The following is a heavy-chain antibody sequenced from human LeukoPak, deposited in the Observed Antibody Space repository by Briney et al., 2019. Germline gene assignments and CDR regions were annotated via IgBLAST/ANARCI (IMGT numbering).Heavy chain of an antibody. CDR1: GFTFSSYV. CDR2: ISDSGGST. J-gene: IGHJ4*02. CDR3: AKDFVRYNIQFDY. D-gene: IGHD1-1*01. V-gene: IGHV3-23*01. Sequence: GGSLRLSCAASGFTFSSYVMNWVRQAPGKGLEWVSGISDSGGSTYYADSVKGRFTISRGNSKNTLYLQMNSLRAEDTALYYCAKDFVRYNIQFDYWGQGALVTVSS.